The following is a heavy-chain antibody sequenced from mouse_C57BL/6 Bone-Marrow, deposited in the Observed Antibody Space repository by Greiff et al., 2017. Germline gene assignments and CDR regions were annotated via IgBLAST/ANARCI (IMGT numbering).Heavy chain of an antibody. CDR3: SRGGYGSSYWYFDV. Sequence: EVQLQQSGPVLVKPGASVKMSCKASGYTFTDYYMNWVKQSQGKSLEWIGVINPYNGGTSYNQKFKGKATLTVDKSSSTAYMELNSLTSEDSAVYYCSRGGYGSSYWYFDVWGTGTTVTVSS. CDR1: GYTFTDYY. D-gene: IGHD1-1*01. J-gene: IGHJ1*03. CDR2: INPYNGGT. V-gene: IGHV1-19*01.